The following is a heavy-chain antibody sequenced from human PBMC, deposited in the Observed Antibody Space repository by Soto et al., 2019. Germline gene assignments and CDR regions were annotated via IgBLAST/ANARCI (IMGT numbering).Heavy chain of an antibody. CDR2: IYYAGST. V-gene: IGHV4-59*01. CDR3: ARDFIRRSSSSGWSRGFDY. CDR1: GGSMISYY. J-gene: IGHJ4*02. Sequence: PSETLSLTCTVSGGSMISYYWSWIRQPPGRGLEWIGFIYYAGSTKYNPSLNSRVTISRDNSKNTLYLQMNSLRAEDTAVYYCARDFIRRSSSSGWSRGFDYWGQGTLVTVSS. D-gene: IGHD6-19*01.